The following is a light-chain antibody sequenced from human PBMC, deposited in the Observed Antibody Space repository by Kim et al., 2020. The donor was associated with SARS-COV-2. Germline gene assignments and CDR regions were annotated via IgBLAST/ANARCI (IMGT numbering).Light chain of an antibody. Sequence: DIQMTQSPSSLSASVGDRGTITCQASQDISNYLKWYQQKPGKAPKLLIYDASNLETGVPSRFSGSGSGTDFTFTISSLQPEDIATYYCQQYDKRPLTFGGGTKGDIK. J-gene: IGKJ4*01. CDR1: QDISNY. V-gene: IGKV1-33*01. CDR2: DAS. CDR3: QQYDKRPLT.